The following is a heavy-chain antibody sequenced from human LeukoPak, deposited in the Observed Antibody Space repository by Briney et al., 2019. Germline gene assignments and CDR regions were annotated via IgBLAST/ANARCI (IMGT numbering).Heavy chain of an antibody. V-gene: IGHV3-23*01. CDR2: ISGSGDST. CDR1: GFTFSIYA. J-gene: IGHJ4*02. CDR3: AKDLYGDYGDDY. Sequence: PGGSLRLSCAASGFTFSIYAMSWVRQAPGKGLEWVSLISGSGDSTYYADSVKGRFTISRDNSKNTLYLQMNSLRAEDTAVYYCAKDLYGDYGDDYWGQGTLVTVSS. D-gene: IGHD4-17*01.